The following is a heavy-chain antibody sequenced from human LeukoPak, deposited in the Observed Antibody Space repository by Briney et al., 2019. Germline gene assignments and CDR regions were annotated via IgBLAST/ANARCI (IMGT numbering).Heavy chain of an antibody. Sequence: GGSLRLSCAASGFTFGSYGMHWVRQAPGKGLEWVAVISYDGSNKYYADSVKGRFTISRDNAKLYLQMDSLRSEDTAVYYCAKDGNRWLEPLASWGQGTLVTVSS. CDR2: ISYDGSNK. D-gene: IGHD6-19*01. V-gene: IGHV3-30*18. CDR3: AKDGNRWLEPLAS. J-gene: IGHJ5*02. CDR1: GFTFGSYG.